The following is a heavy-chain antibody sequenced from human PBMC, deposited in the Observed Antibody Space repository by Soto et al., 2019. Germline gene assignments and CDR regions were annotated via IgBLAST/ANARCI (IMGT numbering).Heavy chain of an antibody. Sequence: ASVKVSCKASGYTFTSYDINWVRQATGQVLEWMGWMNPNSGNTGYAQKFQGRVTMTRNTSISTAYMELSSLRSEDTAVYYCARSGSSQGLLWFGELYYYYYYMDVWGKGTTVTVSS. CDR3: ARSGSSQGLLWFGELYYYYYYMDV. CDR2: MNPNSGNT. V-gene: IGHV1-8*01. CDR1: GYTFTSYD. D-gene: IGHD3-10*01. J-gene: IGHJ6*03.